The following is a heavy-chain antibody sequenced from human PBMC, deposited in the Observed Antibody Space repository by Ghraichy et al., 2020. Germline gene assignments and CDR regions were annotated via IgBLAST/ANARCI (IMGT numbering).Heavy chain of an antibody. CDR3: ARDQTATISLRDDAFDI. D-gene: IGHD5-24*01. CDR1: GFNFRSYG. V-gene: IGHV3-33*01. CDR2: IWYDGSNK. Sequence: GESLNISCAASGFNFRSYGMYWVRRAPGKGLEWVAVIWYDGSNKYYGDSVKGRFTISRDNSKNTLYLQMNSLRAEDTAMYYCARDQTATISLRDDAFDIWGQGTMVTVSS. J-gene: IGHJ3*02.